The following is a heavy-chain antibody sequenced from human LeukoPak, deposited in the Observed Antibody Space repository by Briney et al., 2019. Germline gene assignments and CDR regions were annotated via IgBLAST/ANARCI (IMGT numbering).Heavy chain of an antibody. V-gene: IGHV3-30-3*01. Sequence: HTGGSLRLSCAASGFTFSTYAMHWIRQAPGKGLEWVAVISYDGSNKYYADSVKGRFTISRDNSKNTLYLQMNSLRAEDTAVYYCARSLRYFDWDAFDIWGQGTMVTVSS. CDR2: ISYDGSNK. D-gene: IGHD3-9*01. J-gene: IGHJ3*02. CDR1: GFTFSTYA. CDR3: ARSLRYFDWDAFDI.